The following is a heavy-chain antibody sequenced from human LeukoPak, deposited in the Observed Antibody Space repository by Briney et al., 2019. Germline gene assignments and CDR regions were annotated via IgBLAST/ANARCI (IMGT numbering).Heavy chain of an antibody. J-gene: IGHJ4*02. V-gene: IGHV3-7*01. CDR1: GFNFRNSW. CDR3: ATAEYTVALDY. CDR2: IKQDGTKT. D-gene: IGHD5-12*01. Sequence: GGSLRLSCVASGFNFRNSWMTWVRQAPGKGLERVANIKQDGTKTYYADSVKGRFTISRDNAKNSLYLQMNSLRVEDTAVYYCATAEYTVALDYWGQGTLVTVSS.